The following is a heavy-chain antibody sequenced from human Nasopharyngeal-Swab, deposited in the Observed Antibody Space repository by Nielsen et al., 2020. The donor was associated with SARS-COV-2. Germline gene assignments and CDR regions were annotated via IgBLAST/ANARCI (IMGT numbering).Heavy chain of an antibody. Sequence: GESLKISCAASGFTFRDYSMNWVRQAPAKGLEWVSSIGRYGTDIFHADSVKGRFSVFRDAANTSIYLQMRSLRAEETAVYYCARGSVFGVANGMDVWGQGTTVTVSS. V-gene: IGHV3-21*01. CDR2: IGRYGTDI. J-gene: IGHJ6*02. CDR3: ARGSVFGVANGMDV. D-gene: IGHD3-3*01. CDR1: GFTFRDYS.